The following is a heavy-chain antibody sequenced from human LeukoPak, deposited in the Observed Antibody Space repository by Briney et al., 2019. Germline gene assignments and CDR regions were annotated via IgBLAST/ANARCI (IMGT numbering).Heavy chain of an antibody. CDR2: ISSSSSYI. J-gene: IGHJ4*02. CDR1: GFTFSSYS. Sequence: PGGSLRLSCAASGFTFSSYSMNWVRQAPGKGLEWVSSISSSSSYIYYADSVKGRFTISRDNAKNSLYLQMNSLRAEDTAVYYCASVATSYSGYDFDLWGQGTLVTVSS. CDR3: ASVATSYSGYDFDL. V-gene: IGHV3-21*01. D-gene: IGHD5-12*01.